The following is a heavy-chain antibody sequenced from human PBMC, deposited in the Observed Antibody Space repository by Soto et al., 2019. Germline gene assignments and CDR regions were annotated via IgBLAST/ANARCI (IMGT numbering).Heavy chain of an antibody. V-gene: IGHV2-5*01. D-gene: IGHD2-2*01. CDR3: AHIVVVPAAAAHFDY. CDR1: GFSLSTSGVG. CDR2: IYWNDEK. J-gene: IGHJ4*02. Sequence: QITLKESGPTLVKPTQTLTLTCTFSGFSLSTSGVGVGWIRQPPGKALEWLALIYWNDEKRYSPSLKSRLTITQDTSKNQVVLTMTTMDPVDTATYYCAHIVVVPAAAAHFDYWGQGTLVTVSS.